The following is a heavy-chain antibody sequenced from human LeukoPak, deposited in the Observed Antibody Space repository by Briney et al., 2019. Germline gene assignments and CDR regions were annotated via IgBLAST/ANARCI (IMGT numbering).Heavy chain of an antibody. CDR2: IWNDGSYK. D-gene: IGHD6-13*01. CDR3: AKVVQYTASTGTGLDY. Sequence: GRCLRPSCAASGFTFFNYGMHCVRQAPGKGLGWVAVIWNDGSYKYYADPVKGRFTISRDNPKSTLYLQMNSLRAEDTAIYYCAKVVQYTASTGTGLDYWGQGTLVTVSS. CDR1: GFTFFNYG. J-gene: IGHJ4*02. V-gene: IGHV3-33*06.